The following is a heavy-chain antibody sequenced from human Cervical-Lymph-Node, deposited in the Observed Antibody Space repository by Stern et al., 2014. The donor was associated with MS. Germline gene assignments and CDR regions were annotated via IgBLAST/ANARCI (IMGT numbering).Heavy chain of an antibody. CDR2: IWYDGINP. CDR3: ASAYSSSHYYFDY. D-gene: IGHD6-13*01. Sequence: VQLVESGGGVVQPGRSLRLSCAASGFSFSRYAMHWVRQAPGKGLEWVALIWYDGINPYYAASVTGRFTISRDNFKTTLYLQMNSLRAEDTAVYYCASAYSSSHYYFDYWGQGTLVTVSS. J-gene: IGHJ4*02. CDR1: GFSFSRYA. V-gene: IGHV3-33*01.